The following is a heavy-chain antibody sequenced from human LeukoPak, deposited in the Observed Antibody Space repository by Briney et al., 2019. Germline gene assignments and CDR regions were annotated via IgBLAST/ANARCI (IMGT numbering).Heavy chain of an antibody. Sequence: GGSLRLSCAASGFTFSSYGMHWVRQAPGKGLEWVAVIWYDGSNKYYADSVKGRFTISRDNSKNTLYLQMNSLRAEDTAVYYCAREQQSRLALYYYYYYYGMDVWGQGTTVTVSS. CDR1: GFTFSSYG. CDR2: IWYDGSNK. J-gene: IGHJ6*02. CDR3: AREQQSRLALYYYYYYYGMDV. D-gene: IGHD6-13*01. V-gene: IGHV3-33*01.